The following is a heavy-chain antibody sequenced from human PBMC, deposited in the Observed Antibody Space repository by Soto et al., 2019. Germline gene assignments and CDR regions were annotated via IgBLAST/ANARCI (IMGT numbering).Heavy chain of an antibody. V-gene: IGHV4-39*01. CDR3: AATAAIDYYYYMDV. J-gene: IGHJ6*03. CDR2: IYYSGST. Sequence: QLQLQESGPGLVKPSETLSLTCTVSGGSISSSSYYWGWIRQPPGKGLEWIGSIYYSGSTYYNPSLKSRVTISVDTSKNQFSRKLSSVTAADTAVYYCAATAAIDYYYYMDVWGKGTTVTVSS. CDR1: GGSISSSSYY. D-gene: IGHD2-2*02.